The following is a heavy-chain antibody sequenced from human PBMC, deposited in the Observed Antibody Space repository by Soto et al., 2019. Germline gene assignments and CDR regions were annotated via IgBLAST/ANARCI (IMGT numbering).Heavy chain of an antibody. Sequence: QLQLQESGSGLVTPSQTLSLTCAVSGGSISSGDYSWSWIRQPPGKGLEWIGYMFHSGSAYYNPSLKRRVTISVNRSKNTFSLKLTALTAADTAVYYCARGKRGIRYYGSGTSDWLDPWGQGTLVTVSS. CDR1: GGSISSGDYS. CDR2: MFHSGSA. V-gene: IGHV4-30-2*01. D-gene: IGHD3-10*01. J-gene: IGHJ5*02. CDR3: ARGKRGIRYYGSGTSDWLDP.